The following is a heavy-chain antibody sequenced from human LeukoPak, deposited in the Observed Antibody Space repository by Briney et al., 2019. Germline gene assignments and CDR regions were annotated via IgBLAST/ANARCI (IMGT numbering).Heavy chain of an antibody. CDR1: GFTFSNYA. CDR2: ISGSGGST. D-gene: IGHD3-10*01. J-gene: IGHJ4*02. V-gene: IGHV3-23*01. CDR3: ARVQSGEKGYYYGSEVYAY. Sequence: AGGSLRLSCAASGFTFSNYAMSWVRQAPGKGLEWVSAISGSGGSTYYADSVKGRFTISRDNSKNTLYLQMNSLRAEDTAVYYCARVQSGEKGYYYGSEVYAYWGQGTLVTVSS.